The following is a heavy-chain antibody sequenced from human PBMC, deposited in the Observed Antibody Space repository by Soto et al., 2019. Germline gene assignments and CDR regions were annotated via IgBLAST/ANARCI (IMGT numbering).Heavy chain of an antibody. V-gene: IGHV4-38-2*02. J-gene: IGHJ5*02. CDR1: GYSISSGYY. CDR2: IYHSGST. D-gene: IGHD6-6*01. Sequence: SETLSLTCAVSGYSISSGYYWGWIRQPPGKGLEWIGSIYHSGSTYYNPSLKSRVTISVDTSKNQFSLKLSSVTAADTAVYYCARDLYSSSSEWFDPWGQGTLVTVSS. CDR3: ARDLYSSSSEWFDP.